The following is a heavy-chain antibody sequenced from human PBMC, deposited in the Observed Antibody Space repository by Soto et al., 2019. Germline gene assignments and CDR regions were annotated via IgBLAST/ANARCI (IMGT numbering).Heavy chain of an antibody. D-gene: IGHD1-1*01. CDR3: ARGRYGDY. CDR2: ISAHNGNT. J-gene: IGHJ4*02. CDR1: GYAFTTYG. Sequence: QVHLVQSGAEVKKPGASVKVSCKGSGYAFTTYGITWVRQAPGQGLEWMGWISAHNGNTNYAQKLQGRVTVTRDTYTGTAYMELRSVRSDDTAVYYCARGRYGDYWGQGALVTVSS. V-gene: IGHV1-18*01.